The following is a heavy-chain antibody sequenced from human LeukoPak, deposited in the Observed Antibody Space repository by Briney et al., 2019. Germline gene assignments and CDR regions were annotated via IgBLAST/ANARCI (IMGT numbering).Heavy chain of an antibody. J-gene: IGHJ6*02. D-gene: IGHD5-18*01. CDR3: ARGVDTAMVDYYYYYGMDV. Sequence: GASVKVSRKASGYTFTSYGISWVRQAPGQGLEWMGWISAYNGNTNYAQKLQGRVTMTTDTSTSTAYMELRSLRSDDTAVYYCARGVDTAMVDYYYYYGMDVWGQGTTVTVSS. V-gene: IGHV1-18*01. CDR2: ISAYNGNT. CDR1: GYTFTSYG.